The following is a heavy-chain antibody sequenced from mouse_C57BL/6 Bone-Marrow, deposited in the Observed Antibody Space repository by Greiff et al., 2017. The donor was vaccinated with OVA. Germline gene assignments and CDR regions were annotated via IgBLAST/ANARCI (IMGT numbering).Heavy chain of an antibody. Sequence: EVQLVESGGGLVQPKGSLKLSCAASGFTFNTYAMHWVRQAPGKGLEWVARIRSKSSNYATYYADSVKDRFTISRDDSQSMLYLQMNNLKTEDTAMYYCVRTTTVVATRYAMDYWGQGTSVTVSS. CDR2: IRSKSSNYAT. D-gene: IGHD1-1*01. CDR3: VRTTTVVATRYAMDY. J-gene: IGHJ4*01. CDR1: GFTFNTYA. V-gene: IGHV10-3*01.